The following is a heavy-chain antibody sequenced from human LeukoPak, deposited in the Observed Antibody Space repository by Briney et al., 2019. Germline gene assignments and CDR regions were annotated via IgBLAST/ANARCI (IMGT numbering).Heavy chain of an antibody. J-gene: IGHJ4*02. CDR1: GFTFSSYA. CDR2: ISGSGGST. V-gene: IGHV3-23*01. D-gene: IGHD3-22*01. CDR3: AKDTVFDRWANYFDY. Sequence: PGGSLRLSCAASGFTFSSYAMSWVRQAPGKGLEWVSAISGSGGSTYYADSVKGRFTISRDNSKNTLYLQMNSLRAEDTAVYYCAKDTVFDRWANYFDYWGQGTLVTVSS.